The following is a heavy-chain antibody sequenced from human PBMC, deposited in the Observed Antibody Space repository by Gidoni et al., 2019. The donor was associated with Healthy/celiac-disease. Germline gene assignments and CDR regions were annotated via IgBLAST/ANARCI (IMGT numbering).Heavy chain of an antibody. D-gene: IGHD3-22*01. Sequence: VQLQESGPGRVKPSEPLSRPCAVSGGSSSSSNWWRWGRQPPGKGLEWIGEIYHSGSTNDNPSLKSRVTISVDKSKNQCSLTLSSVTAADSAVYYCARGRRSSGHPLLDYWGQGTLVTVSS. CDR2: IYHSGST. V-gene: IGHV4-4*02. J-gene: IGHJ4*02. CDR1: GGSSSSSNW. CDR3: ARGRRSSGHPLLDY.